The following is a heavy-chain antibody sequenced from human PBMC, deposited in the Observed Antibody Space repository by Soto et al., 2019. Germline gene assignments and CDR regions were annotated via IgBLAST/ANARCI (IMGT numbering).Heavy chain of an antibody. J-gene: IGHJ4*02. D-gene: IGHD2-8*01. CDR1: GGSISSGGYY. Sequence: QVQLQESGPGLVKPSQTLSLTCTVSGGSISSGGYYWSWIRQHPGKGLEWIGYIYYSGSTYYNPSLKSRVTISVDTSKNQFSLKLSSVTAADTAVYYCARGGQPAGYAILNHFDYWGQGTLVTVSS. CDR3: ARGGQPAGYAILNHFDY. V-gene: IGHV4-31*03. CDR2: IYYSGST.